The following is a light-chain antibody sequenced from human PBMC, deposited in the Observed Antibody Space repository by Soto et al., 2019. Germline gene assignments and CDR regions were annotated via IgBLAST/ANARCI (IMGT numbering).Light chain of an antibody. J-gene: IGLJ3*02. V-gene: IGLV2-14*01. Sequence: QSALTQPASVSGSPGQSVTISCTGTSSDIGGYNYVSWYQQSPGKAPKLIIFEVSHRPSGVSDRFSGSKSGDTASLTISGLQVEDEADYYCSSYAGSYTWVFGGGTKLTVL. CDR1: SSDIGGYNY. CDR2: EVS. CDR3: SSYAGSYTWV.